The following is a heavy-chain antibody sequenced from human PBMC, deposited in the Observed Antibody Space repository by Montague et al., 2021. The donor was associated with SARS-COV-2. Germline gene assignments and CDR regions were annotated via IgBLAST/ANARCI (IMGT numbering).Heavy chain of an antibody. D-gene: IGHD6-13*01. CDR1: GFSLSTSGVG. J-gene: IGHJ5*02. Sequence: PALVKPTQTLTLTCTFSGFSLSTSGVGVGWIRQPPGKALEWPALIYWDDDKRYSPSLKSRLTITKDTSKNQVVLTMTNMDPVDTATYYCAHGIGIAAVSNGFSFDPWGQGTRVTVSS. CDR3: AHGIGIAAVSNGFSFDP. CDR2: IYWDDDK. V-gene: IGHV2-5*02.